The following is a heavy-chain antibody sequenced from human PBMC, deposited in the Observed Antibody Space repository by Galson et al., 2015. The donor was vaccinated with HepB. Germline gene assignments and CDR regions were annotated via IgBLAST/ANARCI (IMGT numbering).Heavy chain of an antibody. V-gene: IGHV1-2*02. J-gene: IGHJ4*02. Sequence: SVKVSCKASGYTFTGYYMHWVRQAPGQGLEWMGWINPNSGGTNYAQKFQGRVTMTRDTSISTAYMELSRLRSDDTAVYYCARVKIARRGLVVIPTETIDYWGQGTLVTVSS. D-gene: IGHD3-22*01. CDR1: GYTFTGYY. CDR2: INPNSGGT. CDR3: ARVKIARRGLVVIPTETIDY.